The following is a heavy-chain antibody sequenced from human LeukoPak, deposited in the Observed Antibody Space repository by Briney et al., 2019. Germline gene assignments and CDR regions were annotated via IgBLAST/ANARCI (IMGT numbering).Heavy chain of an antibody. V-gene: IGHV3-53*01. J-gene: IGHJ4*02. CDR2: IYSGGST. Sequence: GGSLRLSCAASGFTVSSNYMSWVRQAPGKGLEWVSVIYSGGSTYYADSVKGRFTISRDNSKNTLYLQMNSLRAEDTAVYYCARGLHIAAAGAPWVYWGQGTLVTVSS. D-gene: IGHD6-13*01. CDR3: ARGLHIAAAGAPWVY. CDR1: GFTVSSNY.